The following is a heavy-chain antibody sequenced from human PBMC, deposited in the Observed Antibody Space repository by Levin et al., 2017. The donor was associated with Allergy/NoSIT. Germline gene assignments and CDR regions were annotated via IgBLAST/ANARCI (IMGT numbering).Heavy chain of an antibody. CDR1: GGTFSSYA. J-gene: IGHJ6*02. CDR3: ARGGSGEYQLPTPLHYYYYGMDV. CDR2: IIPIFGTA. V-gene: IGHV1-69*13. Sequence: SVKVSCKASGGTFSSYAISWVRQAPGQGLEWMGGIIPIFGTANYAQKFQGRVTITADESTSTAYMELSSLRSEDTAVYYCARGGSGEYQLPTPLHYYYYGMDVWGQGTTVTVSS. D-gene: IGHD2-2*01.